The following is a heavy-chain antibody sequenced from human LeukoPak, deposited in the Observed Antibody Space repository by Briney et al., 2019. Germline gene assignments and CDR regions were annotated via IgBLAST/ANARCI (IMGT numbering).Heavy chain of an antibody. CDR2: ISSNGGST. CDR3: VKSGTWADFDS. D-gene: IGHD1-26*01. J-gene: IGHJ4*02. Sequence: GGSLRLSCSASGFTFSNYAMHWVRQAPGKGLEYVSAISSNGGSTYYADSVKGRFTISRDNSKNTLYLQMSSLRAEDTAVYYCVKSGTWADFDSWGQGTLVTVSS. CDR1: GFTFSNYA. V-gene: IGHV3-64D*06.